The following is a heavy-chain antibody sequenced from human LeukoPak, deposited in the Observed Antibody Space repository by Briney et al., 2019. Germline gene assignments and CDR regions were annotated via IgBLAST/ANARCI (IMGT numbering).Heavy chain of an antibody. V-gene: IGHV3-23*01. D-gene: IGHD3-3*01. J-gene: IGHJ4*02. CDR1: GFTFSSYS. Sequence: GGSLRLSCAASGFTFSSYSMNWVRQAPGKGLEWVSAISGSGGSTYYADSVKGRFTISRDDSKNTLYLQMNSLRAEDTAVYYCAKDFGVVITYYFDYWGQGTLVTVSS. CDR2: ISGSGGST. CDR3: AKDFGVVITYYFDY.